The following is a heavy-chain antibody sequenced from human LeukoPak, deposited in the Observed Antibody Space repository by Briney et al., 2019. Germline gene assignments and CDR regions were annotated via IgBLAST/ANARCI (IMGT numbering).Heavy chain of an antibody. J-gene: IGHJ6*03. Sequence: SETLSLTCSVSGGSISSYYWSWIRQPPGKGLEWIGYIYYSGSTNYNPSLKSRVTISVDTSKNQFSPRLTSVTAADTAVYYCARGGSYYDFWSGYYDYYYYMDVWGKGTTVTVSS. V-gene: IGHV4-59*01. CDR1: GGSISSYY. D-gene: IGHD3-3*01. CDR3: ARGGSYYDFWSGYYDYYYYMDV. CDR2: IYYSGST.